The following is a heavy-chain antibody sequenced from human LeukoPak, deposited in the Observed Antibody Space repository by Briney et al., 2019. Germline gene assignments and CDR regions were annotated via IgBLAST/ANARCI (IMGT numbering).Heavy chain of an antibody. CDR2: IYYTGIT. CDR1: VGSITTYY. D-gene: IGHD3-10*01. CDR3: ARGSGSGNYYYYFDY. J-gene: IGHJ4*02. Sequence: SETLSLTCTVSVGSITTYYWSWIRQPPGKGLEWIGYIYYTGITNYNPSLKSRVTISVDTSKNQFSLKLSSVTAADTAVYYCARGSGSGNYYYYFDYWGQGTLVTVSS. V-gene: IGHV4-59*01.